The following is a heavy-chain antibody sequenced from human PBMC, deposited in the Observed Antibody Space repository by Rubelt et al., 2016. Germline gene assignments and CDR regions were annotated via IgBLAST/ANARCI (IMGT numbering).Heavy chain of an antibody. CDR3: ATAVADTGEYFQH. J-gene: IGHJ1*01. Sequence: QVQLVESGGGVVQPGRSLRLSCAASGFTFSSYAMHWVRQAPGKGLEWVAHMSSDGNDKYYPDSVKGRFTISRDNSKNTLYLQLNSLRAEDTAVYYCATAVADTGEYFQHWGQGTLVTVSS. CDR1: GFTFSSYA. D-gene: IGHD6-19*01. CDR2: MSSDGNDK. V-gene: IGHV3-30*04.